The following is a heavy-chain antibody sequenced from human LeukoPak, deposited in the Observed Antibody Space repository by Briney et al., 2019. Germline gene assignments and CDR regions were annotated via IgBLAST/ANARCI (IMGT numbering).Heavy chain of an antibody. CDR2: IWYSGDT. Sequence: PSETLSLTCTVSGGSISSSSWSWVRQDPGKRLEWIGFIWYSGDTDYNPSLRSRVTISVDTSKNQFSLKLNSVTAAATAVYYCARDDHSPHYLYAMGVWGQGITVTVSS. CDR3: ARDDHSPHYLYAMGV. CDR1: GGSISSSS. J-gene: IGHJ6*02. V-gene: IGHV4-59*01. D-gene: IGHD4-11*01.